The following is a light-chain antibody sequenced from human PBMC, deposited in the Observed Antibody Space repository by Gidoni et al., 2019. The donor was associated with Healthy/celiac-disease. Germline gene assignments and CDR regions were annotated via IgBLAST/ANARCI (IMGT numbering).Light chain of an antibody. CDR2: GNS. Sequence: QSVLTQPPSAAGAAGQRVTISCTGSSSNIGAGYDVHWYQQLPGTAPKLPFYGNSNRPSGVPDRFSGSKSGTSASLAITGLQAEDEADYYCQSYDSSLSGSWVFGGGTKLTVL. CDR1: SSNIGAGYD. V-gene: IGLV1-40*01. J-gene: IGLJ3*02. CDR3: QSYDSSLSGSWV.